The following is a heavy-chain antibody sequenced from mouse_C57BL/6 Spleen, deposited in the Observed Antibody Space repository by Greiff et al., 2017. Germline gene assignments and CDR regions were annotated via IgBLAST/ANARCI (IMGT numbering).Heavy chain of an antibody. J-gene: IGHJ4*01. CDR2: INPSTGGT. Sequence: EVKLQESGPELVKPGASVKISCKASGYSFTGYYMHWVKQSSEKSLEWIGEINPSTGGTSYNQKFKGKATLTVDKSSSTAYMQLKSLTSEDSAVYYCASQTAQATGAMDYWGQGTSVTVSS. CDR3: ASQTAQATGAMDY. D-gene: IGHD3-2*02. CDR1: GYSFTGYY. V-gene: IGHV1-43*01.